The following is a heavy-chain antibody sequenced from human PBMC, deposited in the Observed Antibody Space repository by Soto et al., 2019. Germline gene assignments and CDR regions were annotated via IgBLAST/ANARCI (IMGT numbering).Heavy chain of an antibody. Sequence: SETLSLTCTVSGGSISSGGYYWSWIRQHPGKGLEWIGYIYYSGSTYYNPSLKSRVTISVDTSKNQFSLKLSSVTAADTAVYYCARDLTTETAPGWFDPWGQGTLVTVSS. D-gene: IGHD4-4*01. J-gene: IGHJ5*02. CDR3: ARDLTTETAPGWFDP. V-gene: IGHV4-31*03. CDR2: IYYSGST. CDR1: GGSISSGGYY.